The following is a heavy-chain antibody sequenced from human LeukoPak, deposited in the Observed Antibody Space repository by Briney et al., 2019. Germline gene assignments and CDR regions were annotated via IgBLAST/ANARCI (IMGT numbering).Heavy chain of an antibody. D-gene: IGHD3-22*01. Sequence: SETLSLTCTVSGGSISSGDYYWSWIRQDPAKGLEWIGYIYHSGSTYYNPSLKSRVTMSLDTSKNQFSLKLRSVTAADTAVYYCARANYYDSTGYLPVVYPSDYWGQGTLVTVSS. V-gene: IGHV4-31*03. CDR2: IYHSGST. CDR3: ARANYYDSTGYLPVVYPSDY. J-gene: IGHJ4*02. CDR1: GGSISSGDYY.